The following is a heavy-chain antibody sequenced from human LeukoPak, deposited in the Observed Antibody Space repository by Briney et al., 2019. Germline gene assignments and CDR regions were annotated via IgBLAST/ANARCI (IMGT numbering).Heavy chain of an antibody. J-gene: IGHJ5*02. Sequence: ASVKVSCKASGYTFTSYGISWVRQAPGQGLEWMGWINPNSGGTNYAQKFQGRVTMTRDTSISTAYMELSRLRSDDTAVYYCARDMGIVVVVAASAHENWFDPWGQGTLVTVSS. V-gene: IGHV1-2*02. D-gene: IGHD2-15*01. CDR1: GYTFTSYG. CDR2: INPNSGGT. CDR3: ARDMGIVVVVAASAHENWFDP.